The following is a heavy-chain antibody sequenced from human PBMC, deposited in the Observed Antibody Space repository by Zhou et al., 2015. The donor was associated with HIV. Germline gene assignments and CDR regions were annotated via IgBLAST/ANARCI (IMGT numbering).Heavy chain of an antibody. CDR3: ARDIVVVPAAYLEDYYYGMDV. CDR2: IIPIFGTA. V-gene: IGHV1-69*01. J-gene: IGHJ6*02. CDR1: GGTFSSYA. Sequence: QVQLVQSGAEVKKPGSSVKVSCKASGGTFSSYAISWVRQAPGQGLEWMGGIIPIFGTANYAQKFQGRVTITADESTSTAYMELSSLRSEDTAVYYCARDIVVVPAAYLEDYYYGMDVWGQGTTVTVSS. D-gene: IGHD2-2*01.